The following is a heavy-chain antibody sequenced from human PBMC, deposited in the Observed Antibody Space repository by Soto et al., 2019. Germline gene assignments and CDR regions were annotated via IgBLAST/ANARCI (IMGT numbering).Heavy chain of an antibody. CDR1: GYTFTSYG. CDR2: ISAYNGNT. J-gene: IGHJ6*02. D-gene: IGHD4-17*01. V-gene: IGHV1-18*01. CDR3: AIEVDYGGNSVGMDV. Sequence: QVQLVQSGAEVKKPGASVKVSCKASGYTFTSYGISWVRQAPGQGLEWMGWISAYNGNTNYAQKLQGRVTMTTDTSTNTAYMELRSLRSDDTAVYYCAIEVDYGGNSVGMDVWGQGTTVTVSS.